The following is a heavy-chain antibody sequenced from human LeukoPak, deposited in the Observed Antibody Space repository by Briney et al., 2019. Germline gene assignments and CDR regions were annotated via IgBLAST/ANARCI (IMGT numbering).Heavy chain of an antibody. Sequence: SETLSLTCTVSGRSVSRYYWSWLRPPPGKGLEWIGYIYNSENTKYHSSLESGVTISVKTSKNQFYLKLSSVTEADTAGYYCARFHSGPSGWYVLWYFDLWRGGTLVTVSS. D-gene: IGHD6-19*01. CDR3: ARFHSGPSGWYVLWYFDL. V-gene: IGHV4-4*09. CDR2: IYNSENT. CDR1: GRSVSRYY. J-gene: IGHJ2*01.